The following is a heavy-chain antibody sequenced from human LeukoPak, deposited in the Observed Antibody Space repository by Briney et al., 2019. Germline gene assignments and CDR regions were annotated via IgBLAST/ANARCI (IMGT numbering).Heavy chain of an antibody. Sequence: SVKVSCKASGGTFSSYAISWVRQAPGQRLEWMGGIIPIFGTASYAQKFQGRVTITTDESTSTAYMELSSLRSEDTAVYYCARGGGYAPAWWGQGTLVTVSS. CDR3: ARGGGYAPAW. CDR2: IIPIFGTA. CDR1: GGTFSSYA. V-gene: IGHV1-69*05. J-gene: IGHJ4*02. D-gene: IGHD6-25*01.